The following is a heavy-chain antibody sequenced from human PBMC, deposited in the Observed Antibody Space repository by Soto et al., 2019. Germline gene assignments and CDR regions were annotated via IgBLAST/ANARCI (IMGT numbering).Heavy chain of an antibody. CDR3: AKGILLEPPGTRALEI. CDR2: ISGSGGST. D-gene: IGHD1-1*01. J-gene: IGHJ3*02. V-gene: IGHV3-23*01. Sequence: GGSLRLSCAASGFTFSSYAMSWVRQAPGKGLEWVSAISGSGGSTYYADSVKGRFTISRDNSKNTLYLQMSSLRAEDTAVYYCAKGILLEPPGTRALEIWAQGTMVTVSS. CDR1: GFTFSSYA.